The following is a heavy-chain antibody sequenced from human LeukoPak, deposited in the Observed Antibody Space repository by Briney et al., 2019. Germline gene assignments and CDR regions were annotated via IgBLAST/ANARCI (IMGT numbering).Heavy chain of an antibody. CDR2: MNPNSGNT. V-gene: IGHV1-8*01. D-gene: IGHD3-3*01. Sequence: ASVKVSCKASGYTFTSYDINWVRQATGQGLEWMGWMNPNSGNTGYAQKFQGRVTMTRNTSISTAYMELSSLRSEDTAVYYCARPNSVLRFLEWPKGGYYYYYMDVWGIGTTVTVSS. CDR3: ARPNSVLRFLEWPKGGYYYYYMDV. J-gene: IGHJ6*03. CDR1: GYTFTSYD.